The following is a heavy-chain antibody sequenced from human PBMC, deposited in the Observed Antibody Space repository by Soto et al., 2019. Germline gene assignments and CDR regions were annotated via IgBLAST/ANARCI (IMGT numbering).Heavy chain of an antibody. Sequence: PSETLSLTCTVSGGSISSYYWSWIRQPPGKGLEWIGYIYYSGSTNYNPSLKSRVTISVDTSKNQFSLKLSSVTAADTAVYYCEIIIRAKINYDYYYMDVWGKGTTVTVSS. CDR2: IYYSGST. CDR1: GGSISSYY. V-gene: IGHV4-59*08. J-gene: IGHJ6*03. CDR3: EIIIRAKINYDYYYMDV.